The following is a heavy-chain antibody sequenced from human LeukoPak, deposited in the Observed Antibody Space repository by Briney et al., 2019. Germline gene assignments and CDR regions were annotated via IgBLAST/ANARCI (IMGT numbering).Heavy chain of an antibody. CDR1: GFTFSSYS. D-gene: IGHD2-21*02. J-gene: IGHJ4*02. Sequence: PGGSLRLSCAASGFTFSSYSMNWVRQAPGKGLEWVSSISSSSSYIYYADSVKGRFTISRDNAKNSLYLQMNSLRAEDTAVYYCARVGTVVVTADYWGQGTLVTVSS. CDR3: ARVGTVVVTADY. CDR2: ISSSSSYI. V-gene: IGHV3-21*01.